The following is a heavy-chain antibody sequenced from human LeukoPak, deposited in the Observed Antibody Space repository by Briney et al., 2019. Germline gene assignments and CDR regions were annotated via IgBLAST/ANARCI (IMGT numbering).Heavy chain of an antibody. J-gene: IGHJ4*02. V-gene: IGHV1-8*01. Sequence: ASVKVSCKASGYSFTSYDINWERQATGQGPEWIGWMNPSSGNTGYAQRFQGRVTMTRDTSTSTAYLELSSLTSDDTAVYYCAAHTYYYSSGSFGHWGQGTLVTVSS. CDR1: GYSFTSYD. CDR2: MNPSSGNT. D-gene: IGHD3-10*01. CDR3: AAHTYYYSSGSFGH.